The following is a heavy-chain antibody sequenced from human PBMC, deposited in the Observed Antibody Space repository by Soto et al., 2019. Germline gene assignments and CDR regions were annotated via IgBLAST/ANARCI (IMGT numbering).Heavy chain of an antibody. V-gene: IGHV3-21*01. J-gene: IGHJ6*02. D-gene: IGHD3-16*01. CDR1: GFIFSTYT. Sequence: GGSLRLSCAASGFIFSTYTINWVRQAPGKGLEWVASISSSSRDIFYADSVKARFTISRDNANSSVDLQMNSLRVGDTAIYYCARGSWGGDGIDVWGQGTTVTISS. CDR2: ISSSSRDI. CDR3: ARGSWGGDGIDV.